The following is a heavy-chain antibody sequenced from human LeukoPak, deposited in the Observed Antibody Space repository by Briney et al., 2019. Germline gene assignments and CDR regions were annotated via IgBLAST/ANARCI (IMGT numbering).Heavy chain of an antibody. D-gene: IGHD3-9*01. CDR1: GFTVSSNY. J-gene: IGHJ3*02. V-gene: IGHV3-66*01. CDR3: AREPHDILTATRRDAFDI. Sequence: GGSLRLSCAASGFTVSSNYMSWVRQAPGKGLEWVSVIYSGGSTYYADSVKGRFTISRDNSKNTLYLQMNSLRAEDTAVYYCAREPHDILTATRRDAFDIWGQGTMVTVSS. CDR2: IYSGGST.